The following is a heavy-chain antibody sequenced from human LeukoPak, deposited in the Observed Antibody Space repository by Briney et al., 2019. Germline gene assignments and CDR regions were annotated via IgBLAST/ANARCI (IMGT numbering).Heavy chain of an antibody. J-gene: IGHJ6*03. CDR3: ARTTEGGYTYNYFYYYYMDV. CDR2: IYYSGST. CDR1: GGSISSYY. V-gene: IGHV4-59*01. Sequence: SSETLSLTCTASGGSISSYYWSWIRQPPGKGLEWIGYIYYSGSTNYNPSLKSRISISVDTSKNQFSLKLSSVTAAYTAVYYCARTTEGGYTYNYFYYYYMDVWGKGTTVTISS. D-gene: IGHD5-18*01.